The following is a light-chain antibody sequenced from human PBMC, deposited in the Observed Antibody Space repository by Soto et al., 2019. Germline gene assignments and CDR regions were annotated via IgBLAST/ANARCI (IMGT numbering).Light chain of an antibody. V-gene: IGKV3-15*01. CDR2: NAA. CDR3: QQYNNWPRT. J-gene: IGKJ1*01. CDR1: QSVGRS. Sequence: EIVMTQSPATLSVSPGERATLSCMASQSVGRSLAWYQQKTGQAPRLLIYNAATRATAIPARFSGSGSGTEFTLTISSLQSEDFAVYYCQQYNNWPRTFGQGTKVDIK.